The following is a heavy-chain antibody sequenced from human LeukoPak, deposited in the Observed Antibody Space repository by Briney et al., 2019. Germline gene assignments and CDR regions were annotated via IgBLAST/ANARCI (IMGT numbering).Heavy chain of an antibody. V-gene: IGHV3-30*19. Sequence: GESLKISCKGSGYNFTNYWIGWVRQMPGKGLEWVAVISYDGSNKYYADSVKGRFTISRDNSKNTLYLQMNSLRAEDTAVYYCARVMRYSSGWYNYYFDYWGQGTLVTVSS. D-gene: IGHD6-19*01. CDR1: GYNFTNYW. J-gene: IGHJ4*02. CDR2: ISYDGSNK. CDR3: ARVMRYSSGWYNYYFDY.